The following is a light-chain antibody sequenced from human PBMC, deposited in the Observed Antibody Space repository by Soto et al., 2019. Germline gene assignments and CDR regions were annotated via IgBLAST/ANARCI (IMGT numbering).Light chain of an antibody. CDR2: DVS. Sequence: DIQMIQSPSSLSASVGDRVTITCQASQEISNYLNWYQQKPGKAPKLLIYDVSNLERGVPSRFSGRGSGTAFTFTTSSLQPEDFATYYCQQYDHLPRTFGRGTKVEIK. V-gene: IGKV1-33*01. CDR3: QQYDHLPRT. J-gene: IGKJ1*01. CDR1: QEISNY.